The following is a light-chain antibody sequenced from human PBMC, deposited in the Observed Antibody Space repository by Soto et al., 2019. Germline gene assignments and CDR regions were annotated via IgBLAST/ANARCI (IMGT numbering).Light chain of an antibody. CDR1: QSIIDY. CDR3: QQSYNTPRT. J-gene: IGKJ1*01. V-gene: IGKV1-39*01. CDR2: AAS. Sequence: DIQMTQSPSSLSASVGDRVTITCRASQSIIDYLNWYQQKPGKAPKLLMYAASSLQSGVPSRFSGSGSGTDFTLTISSLQPEDFATYYCQQSYNTPRTFGQGTKVEIK.